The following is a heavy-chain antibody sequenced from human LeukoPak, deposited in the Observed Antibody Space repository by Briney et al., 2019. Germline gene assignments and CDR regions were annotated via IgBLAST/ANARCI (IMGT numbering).Heavy chain of an antibody. CDR1: GGTFSSYA. Sequence: GSSVKVSCKASGGTFSSYAISWVRQAPGQGLEWMGGIIPIFGTANYAQKFQGRVTITTDESTSTAYMELSSLRSEDTAAYYCARLHTAFGVVTISNNWFDPWGQGTLVTVSS. CDR3: ARLHTAFGVVTISNNWFDP. J-gene: IGHJ5*02. V-gene: IGHV1-69*05. CDR2: IIPIFGTA. D-gene: IGHD3-3*01.